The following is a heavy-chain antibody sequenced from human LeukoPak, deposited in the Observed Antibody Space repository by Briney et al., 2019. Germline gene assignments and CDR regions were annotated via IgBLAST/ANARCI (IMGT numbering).Heavy chain of an antibody. CDR3: ARDLHGYCSGGSCYSGGWFDP. Sequence: SSETLSLTCTVSGGSISSSSYYWGWIRQPPGKGLEWIGTIYYTGNTYHNPSLKSRVTISVDTSKNQFSLKLSSVTAADTAVYYCARDLHGYCSGGSCYSGGWFDPWGQGTLVTVSS. V-gene: IGHV4-39*07. D-gene: IGHD2-15*01. CDR2: IYYTGNT. CDR1: GGSISSSSYY. J-gene: IGHJ5*02.